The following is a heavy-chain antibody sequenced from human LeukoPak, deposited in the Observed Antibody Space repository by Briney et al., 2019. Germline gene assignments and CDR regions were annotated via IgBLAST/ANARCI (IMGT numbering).Heavy chain of an antibody. CDR2: IWYDGSNK. CDR1: GFTFSSYG. D-gene: IGHD3-22*01. Sequence: PGGSLRFSCAASGFTFSSYGMHWVRQAPGKGLEWVAVIWYDGSNKYYADSVKGRFTISRDNSKNTLYLQMNSLRAEDTAVYYCARGAYYYDSSGYLKFDYWGQGTLVTVSS. V-gene: IGHV3-33*01. J-gene: IGHJ4*02. CDR3: ARGAYYYDSSGYLKFDY.